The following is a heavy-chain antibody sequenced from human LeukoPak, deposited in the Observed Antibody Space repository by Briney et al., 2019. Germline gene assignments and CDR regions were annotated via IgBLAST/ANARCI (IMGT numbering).Heavy chain of an antibody. D-gene: IGHD1/OR15-1a*01. Sequence: SETLSLTCTVSGYSISSGYYWGWIRQPPGKGLEWIGSIYHSGSTYYNPSLKSRVTISVDTSKNQFSLKLSSVTAADTAVYYCARDPGLVASQNTDWFDPWGQGTLVTVSS. CDR3: ARDPGLVASQNTDWFDP. CDR2: IYHSGST. CDR1: GYSISSGYY. J-gene: IGHJ5*02. V-gene: IGHV4-38-2*02.